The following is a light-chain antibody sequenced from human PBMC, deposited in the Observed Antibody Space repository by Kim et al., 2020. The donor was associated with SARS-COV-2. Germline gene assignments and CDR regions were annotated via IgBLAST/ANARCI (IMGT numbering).Light chain of an antibody. Sequence: EDRVAVTCRTSQGIDNHLAWYQQKPGKAPKLLIFAASTLQSGVPSRFSGSGSGTEFTLTVSSLQPEDFAIYYCQQLNTYPWTFGQGTKVDIK. CDR3: QQLNTYPWT. CDR2: AAS. J-gene: IGKJ1*01. V-gene: IGKV1-9*01. CDR1: QGIDNH.